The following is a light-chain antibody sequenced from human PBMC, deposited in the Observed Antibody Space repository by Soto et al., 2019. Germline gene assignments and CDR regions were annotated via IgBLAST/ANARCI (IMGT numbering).Light chain of an antibody. Sequence: QSALTQPASVSGSPGQSITISCTGTSSDVGGYNYVSWYQQHPGKAPKLMIYEVGNRPSGVSNRFSGFKSGNTASLTISGLQAEDEADYYCSSYTSSSTLGGVFGTGTKVTVL. V-gene: IGLV2-14*01. J-gene: IGLJ1*01. CDR3: SSYTSSSTLGGV. CDR2: EVG. CDR1: SSDVGGYNY.